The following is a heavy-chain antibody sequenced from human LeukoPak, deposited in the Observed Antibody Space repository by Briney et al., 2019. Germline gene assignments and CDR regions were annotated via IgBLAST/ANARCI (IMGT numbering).Heavy chain of an antibody. CDR3: ASSMRYYYYYMDV. D-gene: IGHD2/OR15-2a*01. CDR2: ISAYNGNT. J-gene: IGHJ6*03. Sequence: GSSVKVSCKASGGTFSSYAISWVRQAPGQGLEWMGWISAYNGNTNYAQKLQGRVTMTTDTSTSTAYMELRSLRSDDTAVYYCASSMRYYYYYMDVWGKGTTVTVSS. V-gene: IGHV1-18*01. CDR1: GGTFSSYA.